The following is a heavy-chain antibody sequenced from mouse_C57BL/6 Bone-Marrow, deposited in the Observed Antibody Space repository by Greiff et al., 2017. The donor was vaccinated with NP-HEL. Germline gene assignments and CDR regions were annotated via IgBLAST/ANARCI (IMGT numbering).Heavy chain of an antibody. D-gene: IGHD1-1*01. CDR3: ARTPYYYGRGY. J-gene: IGHJ2*01. CDR1: GYAFSSSW. CDR2: IYPGDGDT. V-gene: IGHV1-82*01. Sequence: QVQLKESGPELVKPGASVKISCKASGYAFSSSWMNWVKQRPGQGLEWIGRIYPGDGDTNYNGKFKGKATLTADKSSSTAYMQLSSLTSEDSAVYFCARTPYYYGRGYWGQGTTLTVSS.